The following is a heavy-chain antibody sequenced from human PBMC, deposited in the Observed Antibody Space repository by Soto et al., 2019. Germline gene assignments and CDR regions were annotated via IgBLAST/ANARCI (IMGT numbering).Heavy chain of an antibody. CDR3: ARRIAAGADGYYFDY. CDR2: IYPGDSDT. Sequence: EVQLVQSGAEVKKPGESLKISCKASGYSFSNYWIGWLRQMPGKGLEWMGIIYPGDSDTRYSPSLQGHVVISADKSITTAYLQWSSLKASDTAMYYCARRIAAGADGYYFDYWGQGALVTVSS. V-gene: IGHV5-51*01. CDR1: GYSFSNYW. J-gene: IGHJ4*02. D-gene: IGHD6-13*01.